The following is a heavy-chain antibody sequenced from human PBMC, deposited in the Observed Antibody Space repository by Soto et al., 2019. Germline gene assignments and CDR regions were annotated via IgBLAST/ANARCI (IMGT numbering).Heavy chain of an antibody. CDR3: ARGDGYVFDY. CDR1: GYTFISYD. CDR2: MNPNTGDT. D-gene: IGHD5-12*01. Sequence: QVQLVQSGAEVKKPGASVKVSCKASGYTFISYDINWVRRATGQGIEWMGWMNPNTGDTGYAQKFQGRVTMTRNTSINTANLELSSLRSDDTAVYFCARGDGYVFDYWGQGTLVTVSS. J-gene: IGHJ4*02. V-gene: IGHV1-8*01.